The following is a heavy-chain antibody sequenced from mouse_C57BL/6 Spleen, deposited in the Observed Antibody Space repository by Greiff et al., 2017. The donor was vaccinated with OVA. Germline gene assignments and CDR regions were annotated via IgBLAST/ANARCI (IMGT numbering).Heavy chain of an antibody. Sequence: QVQLQQPGAELVMPGASVKLSCKASGYTFTSYWMHWVKQRPGQGLEWIGEIDPSDSYTNYNHKFKGKSTLTVDKSSSTVYMQISSLTSEDSAVYYCARELANGDYFDYWGQGTTLTVSS. J-gene: IGHJ2*01. CDR1: GYTFTSYW. CDR2: IDPSDSYT. D-gene: IGHD4-1*01. V-gene: IGHV1-69*01. CDR3: ARELANGDYFDY.